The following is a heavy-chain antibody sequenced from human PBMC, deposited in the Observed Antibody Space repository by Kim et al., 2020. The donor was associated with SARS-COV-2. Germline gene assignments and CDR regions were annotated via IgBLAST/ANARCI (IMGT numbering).Heavy chain of an antibody. J-gene: IGHJ5*02. Sequence: GGSLRLSCAASGFTVSSNYMSWVRQAPGKGLEWVSVIYSGGSTYYADSVKGRFTISRDNSKNTLYLQMNSLRAEDTAVYYCARGPVGEGCSSTSCYKYHSGWFDPWGQGTLVTVSS. V-gene: IGHV3-53*01. CDR1: GFTVSSNY. CDR3: ARGPVGEGCSSTSCYKYHSGWFDP. D-gene: IGHD2-2*02. CDR2: IYSGGST.